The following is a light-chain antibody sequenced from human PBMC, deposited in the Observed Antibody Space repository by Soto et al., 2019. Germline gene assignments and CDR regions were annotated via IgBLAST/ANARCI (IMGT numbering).Light chain of an antibody. V-gene: IGKV1-39*01. CDR2: NVF. CDR1: QSIGTY. Sequence: DIQMTQSPSSLSASVGDRVTITCRASQSIGTYLSWYQQKAGKAPKLLMYNVFSLQSGVPSRFSGSGSGTDFTLTISSLQPDDFATYYCQQSYDAPRTFGQGTKLQIK. J-gene: IGKJ2*01. CDR3: QQSYDAPRT.